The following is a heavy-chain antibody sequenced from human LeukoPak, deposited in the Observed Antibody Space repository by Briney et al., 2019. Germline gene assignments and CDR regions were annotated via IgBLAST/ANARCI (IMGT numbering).Heavy chain of an antibody. CDR2: VSYDGSNK. V-gene: IGHV3-30-3*01. CDR3: AREANRYCSSTSCYVDY. J-gene: IGHJ4*02. D-gene: IGHD2-2*01. Sequence: GGSLRLSCAASGFTFSSYAMHWVRQAPGKGLEWVAVVSYDGSNKYYADSVRGRFTISRDNSKNTLYLQMNSLRAEDTAVYYCAREANRYCSSTSCYVDYWGQGTLVTVSS. CDR1: GFTFSSYA.